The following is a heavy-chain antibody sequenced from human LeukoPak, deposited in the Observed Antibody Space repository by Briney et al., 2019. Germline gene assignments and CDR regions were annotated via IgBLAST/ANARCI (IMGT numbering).Heavy chain of an antibody. CDR3: ARARYYYDSSGSLNRYYFDY. Sequence: GGSLRLSCAASGFTFSDYYMSWIRQAPGKGLEWVSYISSSGSTIYYAGSVKGRFTISRDNSKNTLYLQMGSLRAEDMAVYYCARARYYYDSSGSLNRYYFDYWGQGTLVTVSS. V-gene: IGHV3-11*04. D-gene: IGHD3-22*01. J-gene: IGHJ4*02. CDR2: ISSSGSTI. CDR1: GFTFSDYY.